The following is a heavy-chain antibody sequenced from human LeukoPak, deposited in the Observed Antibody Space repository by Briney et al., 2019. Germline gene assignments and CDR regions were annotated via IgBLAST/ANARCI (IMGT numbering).Heavy chain of an antibody. Sequence: PSETLSLTCTVSGGSISSGDYYWRWIRQPPGKGLEWIGYIFYSGSTHYNPSLKSRVTMSVDTSKNQFSLKLTSVTAADTAVYYCARDSVAAIGAGYYYYGMDVWGQGTTVTVSS. CDR2: IFYSGST. J-gene: IGHJ6*02. D-gene: IGHD6-6*01. V-gene: IGHV4-30-4*01. CDR3: ARDSVAAIGAGYYYYGMDV. CDR1: GGSISSGDYY.